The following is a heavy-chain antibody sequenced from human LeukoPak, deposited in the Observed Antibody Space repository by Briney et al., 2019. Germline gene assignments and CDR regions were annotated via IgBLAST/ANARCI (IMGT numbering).Heavy chain of an antibody. J-gene: IGHJ6*04. D-gene: IGHD3-16*01. CDR3: VKSTRAVMAMMDV. CDR1: GFTFSSYS. Sequence: GGSLRLSCAASGFTFSSYSMNWVRQAPGKGLEWVSSISTRSSYIYHADSVKGRFTISRDNAKNSLFLQMNSLRAEDTAVYFCVKSTRAVMAMMDVWGKGTTVTVSS. CDR2: ISTRSSYI. V-gene: IGHV3-21*01.